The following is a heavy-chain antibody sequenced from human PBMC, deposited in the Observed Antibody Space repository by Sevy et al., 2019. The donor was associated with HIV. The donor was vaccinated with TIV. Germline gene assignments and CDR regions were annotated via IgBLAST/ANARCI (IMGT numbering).Heavy chain of an antibody. CDR2: IDTNTGNP. V-gene: IGHV7-4-1*02. J-gene: IGHJ1*01. CDR1: GYSFTTYV. D-gene: IGHD6-13*01. CDR3: ARVPPATSFLVPRGFQH. Sequence: ASVKVSCKASGYSFTTYVLNWVRQAPGQGLEWMGWIDTNTGNPTYAQAFTGRFVFSLDTSVSTAYLQISSLKVEDTAVYSCARVPPATSFLVPRGFQHWGQGTLVTVSS.